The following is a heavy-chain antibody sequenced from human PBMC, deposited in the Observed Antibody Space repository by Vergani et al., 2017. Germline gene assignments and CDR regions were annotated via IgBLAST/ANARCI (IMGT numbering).Heavy chain of an antibody. CDR3: ARNKAIELAGRMHYYYAIDV. CDR2: IYDYGNT. Sequence: QLQLQESGPGLVKPSETLSLTCAVSWVPIKSRSYYWGWTRQSPGKGLDWMVSIYDYGNTHHNPSLKSRVAISVDTSKNQVSLNLVSVTAADTAVYYCARNKAIELAGRMHYYYAIDVWGQGTTVTVSS. D-gene: IGHD5-24*01. J-gene: IGHJ6*02. CDR1: WVPIKSRSYY. V-gene: IGHV4-39*01.